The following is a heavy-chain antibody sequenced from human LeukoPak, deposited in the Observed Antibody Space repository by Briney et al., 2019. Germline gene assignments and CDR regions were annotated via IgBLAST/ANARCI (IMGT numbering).Heavy chain of an antibody. D-gene: IGHD1-26*01. Sequence: SETLSLTCTVSSGSISSYYWSWIRQPPGKGLEWIGYIYYSGSTNYNPSLKSRVTISVDTSKNQFSLKLSSVTAADTAVYYCARDMTSGYYYGMDVWGQGTTVTVSS. J-gene: IGHJ6*02. V-gene: IGHV4-59*01. CDR3: ARDMTSGYYYGMDV. CDR2: IYYSGST. CDR1: SGSISSYY.